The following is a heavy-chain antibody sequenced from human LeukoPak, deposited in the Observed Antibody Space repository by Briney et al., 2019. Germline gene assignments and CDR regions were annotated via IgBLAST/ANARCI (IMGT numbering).Heavy chain of an antibody. Sequence: PSETLSLTCAVSGYSISSGYYWGWIRQPPGKGLEWIGSIYHSGSTYYNPSLKSRVTISVDTSKNQFSLKLSSVTAADTAVYYCARYLGYGDYNWFDPRGQGTLVTVSS. CDR1: GYSISSGYY. J-gene: IGHJ5*02. V-gene: IGHV4-38-2*01. D-gene: IGHD4-17*01. CDR2: IYHSGST. CDR3: ARYLGYGDYNWFDP.